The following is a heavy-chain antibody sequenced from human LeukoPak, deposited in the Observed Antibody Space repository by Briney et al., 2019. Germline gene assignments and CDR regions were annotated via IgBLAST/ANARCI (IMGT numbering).Heavy chain of an antibody. CDR3: ARDQDYDILTGYSSLDAFDI. CDR2: IYSGGST. J-gene: IGHJ3*02. V-gene: IGHV3-66*01. Sequence: GGSLRLSCAASGFIVSSNYMSWVRQAPGKGLEWVSVIYSGGSTYYADSVKGRFTISRDNSKNTLYLQMNSLRAEDTAVYYCARDQDYDILTGYSSLDAFDIWGQGTMVTVSS. D-gene: IGHD3-9*01. CDR1: GFIVSSNY.